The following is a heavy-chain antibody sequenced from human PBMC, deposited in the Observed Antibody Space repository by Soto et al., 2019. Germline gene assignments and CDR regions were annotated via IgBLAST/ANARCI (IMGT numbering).Heavy chain of an antibody. CDR2: IGTAGDT. CDR3: ARGRPYRAYYDFWSGPYGTDV. J-gene: IGHJ6*02. D-gene: IGHD3-3*01. Sequence: GGSLRLSCAASGFTFSSYDMHWVRQATGKGLEWVSAIGTAGDTYYPGSVKGRFTISRENAKNSLYLQMNSLRAGDTAVYYCARGRPYRAYYDFWSGPYGTDVWGQGTKVPVS. V-gene: IGHV3-13*01. CDR1: GFTFSSYD.